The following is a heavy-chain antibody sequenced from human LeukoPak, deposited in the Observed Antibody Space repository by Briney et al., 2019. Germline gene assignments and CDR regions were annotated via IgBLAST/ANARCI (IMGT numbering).Heavy chain of an antibody. Sequence: SETLSLTCTVSGDSISSYYWSWIRQPPGKGLEWIGYIYYSGSTNYNPSLKSRVTISVDTSKNQFSLKLSSVTAADTAVYYCARSGVLVTASAPYYYGMDVWGQGTTVTVSS. J-gene: IGHJ6*02. CDR1: GDSISSYY. V-gene: IGHV4-59*01. CDR2: IYYSGST. CDR3: ARSGVLVTASAPYYYGMDV. D-gene: IGHD2-15*01.